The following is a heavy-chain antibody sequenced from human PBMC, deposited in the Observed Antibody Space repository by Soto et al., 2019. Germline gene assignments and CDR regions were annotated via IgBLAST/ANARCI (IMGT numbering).Heavy chain of an antibody. CDR1: GFTFSDYW. V-gene: IGHV3-7*01. J-gene: IGHJ6*02. CDR3: TRDMNV. Sequence: VQLVESGGGLVQPGGSLRLSCAASGFTFSDYWMTWVRQAPGKGLEWVANIKEDGSDKYYVDSVKGRFTISRDNAKNSLYLQINSLRAEDTAVYFCTRDMNVWGQGTTVTVSS. CDR2: IKEDGSDK.